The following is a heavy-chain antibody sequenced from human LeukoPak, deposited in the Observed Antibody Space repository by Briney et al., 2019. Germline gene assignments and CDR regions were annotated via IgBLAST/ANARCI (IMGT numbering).Heavy chain of an antibody. J-gene: IGHJ4*02. D-gene: IGHD6-6*01. CDR2: ISTNSANT. CDR3: AKGQSTIATRSFDS. CDR1: GFTFSTYG. Sequence: GGSLRLSCAASGFTFSTYGMNWVRQAPGKGREWLSTISTNSANTYYTDSVKGRFTISRDNSKDTLFMQMNSLRAEDTAVYYCAKGQSTIATRSFDSWGQGTLVTVSS. V-gene: IGHV3-23*01.